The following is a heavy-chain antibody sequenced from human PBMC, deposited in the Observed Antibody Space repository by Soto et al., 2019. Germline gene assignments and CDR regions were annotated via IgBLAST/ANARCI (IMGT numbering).Heavy chain of an antibody. CDR2: IIPIFGTA. D-gene: IGHD3-22*01. CDR3: ARVKNYYDSSGYSLYFDY. CDR1: GGTFSSYA. Sequence: SVKVSCKASGGTFSSYAISWVRQAPGQGLEWMGGIIPIFGTANYAQKFQGRVTITADESTSTAYMELSSLRSEDTAVYYCARVKNYYDSSGYSLYFDYWGQGTLVTSPQ. J-gene: IGHJ4*02. V-gene: IGHV1-69*13.